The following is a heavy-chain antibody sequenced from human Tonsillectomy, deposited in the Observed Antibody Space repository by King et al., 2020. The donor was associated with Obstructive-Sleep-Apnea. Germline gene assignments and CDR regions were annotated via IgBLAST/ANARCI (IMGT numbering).Heavy chain of an antibody. CDR3: ARAELGLRDVETTNYWYFDL. J-gene: IGHJ2*01. CDR2: IIPILGIA. D-gene: IGHD1-26*01. CDR1: GGTFSSYA. V-gene: IGHV1-69*10. Sequence: QLVQSGAEVKKPGSSVKVSCKASGGTFSSYAISWVRQAPGQGLEWMGGIIPILGIANYAQKFQGRVTITADKSTSTAYMELSSLRSEDTAVYYCARAELGLRDVETTNYWYFDLWGRGTLVTVSS.